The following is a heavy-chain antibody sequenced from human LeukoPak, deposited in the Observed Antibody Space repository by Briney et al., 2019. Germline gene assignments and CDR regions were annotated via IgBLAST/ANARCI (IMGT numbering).Heavy chain of an antibody. Sequence: KPSKTLSLTCTVSGGSISSYYWSWIRQPPGKGLEWIGYIYYSGSTNYNPSLKSRVTISVDTSKNQFSLKLSSVTAADTAVYYCARHAGGYVDYWGQGTLVTVSS. CDR3: ARHAGGYVDY. V-gene: IGHV4-59*08. D-gene: IGHD2-15*01. CDR2: IYYSGST. CDR1: GGSISSYY. J-gene: IGHJ4*02.